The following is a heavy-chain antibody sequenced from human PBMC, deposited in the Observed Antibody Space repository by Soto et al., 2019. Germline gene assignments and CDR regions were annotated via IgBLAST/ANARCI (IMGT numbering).Heavy chain of an antibody. J-gene: IGHJ5*02. CDR2: ISYDGSNK. CDR3: ARDAQGGDYAGFDP. V-gene: IGHV3-30-3*01. Sequence: QVQLVESGGGVVQPGRSLRLSCAASGFAFSSYAMHWVRQAPGKGLEWVAVISYDGSNKYYADSVKGRFTISRDNSKNTLYLQMNSLRAEDTAVYYCARDAQGGDYAGFDPWGQGTLVTVSS. CDR1: GFAFSSYA. D-gene: IGHD4-17*01.